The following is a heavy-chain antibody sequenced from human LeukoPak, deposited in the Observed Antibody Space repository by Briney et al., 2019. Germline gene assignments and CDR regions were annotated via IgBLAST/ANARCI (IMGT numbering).Heavy chain of an antibody. J-gene: IGHJ4*02. V-gene: IGHV3-74*01. CDR2: INSDGINT. CDR1: GFTFSNYW. CDR3: AKTGVPPRSPFDY. D-gene: IGHD1-14*01. Sequence: GGSLRLSCAASGFTFSNYWMHWVRQAPGKGLVWVSRINSDGINTSYADSVKGRFTISRDNSKNTLYLQMNSLRAEDTAVYYCAKTGVPPRSPFDYWGRGTLVTVSS.